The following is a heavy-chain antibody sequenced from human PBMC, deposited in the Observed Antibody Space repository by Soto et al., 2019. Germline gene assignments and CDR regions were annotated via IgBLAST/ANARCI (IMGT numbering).Heavy chain of an antibody. CDR2: IIPILGIA. J-gene: IGHJ3*02. D-gene: IGHD1-20*01. CDR3: AIANWNDDLGAFDI. Sequence: SVKVSRKASGSTLSRYTIRWARQAPGQGLEWMGRIIPILGIANYAQKFQGRVTITADKSTSTAYMELSSLRSEDTAVYYCAIANWNDDLGAFDIWGQGTMVT. CDR1: GSTLSRYT. V-gene: IGHV1-69*02.